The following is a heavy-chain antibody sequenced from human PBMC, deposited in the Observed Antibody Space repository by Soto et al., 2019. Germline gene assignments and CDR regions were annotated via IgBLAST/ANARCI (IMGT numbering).Heavy chain of an antibody. CDR1: GYSISSGYY. Sequence: PSETLSLTCAVSGYSISSGYYWGCIRQPPGKGLEWIGSIYHSGSTYYNPSLKSRVTISVDTSKNQFSLKLSSVTAADTAVYYCARAPGYCSSTSCYRIWFDPWGQGTLVTVSS. D-gene: IGHD2-2*02. CDR3: ARAPGYCSSTSCYRIWFDP. CDR2: IYHSGST. J-gene: IGHJ5*02. V-gene: IGHV4-38-2*01.